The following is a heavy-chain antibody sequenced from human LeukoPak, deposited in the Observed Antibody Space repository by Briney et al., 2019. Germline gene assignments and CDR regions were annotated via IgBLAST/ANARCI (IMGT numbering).Heavy chain of an antibody. CDR3: ARDWAIVGDAFDI. CDR2: IYYSGST. CDR1: GGSISSYS. J-gene: IGHJ3*02. V-gene: IGHV4-59*01. D-gene: IGHD1-26*01. Sequence: SETLSLTCTVSGGSISSYSWSWIRQPPGKGLEWIGYIYYSGSTNYNPSLKSRVTVSVDTSKNQLSLKLSSVTAADTAVYYCARDWAIVGDAFDIWGQGTMVTVSS.